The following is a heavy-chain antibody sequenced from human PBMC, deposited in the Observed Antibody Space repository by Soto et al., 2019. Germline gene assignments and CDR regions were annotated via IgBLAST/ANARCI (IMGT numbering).Heavy chain of an antibody. Sequence: SETLSLTCTVSGGSISSYYWSWIRQPPGKGLEWIGYIYYSGSTNYNPSLKSRVTISVDTSKNQFSLKLSSVTAADTAVYYCARGGIAAAAYYFDYWGQGTLITVSS. CDR2: IYYSGST. V-gene: IGHV4-59*13. D-gene: IGHD6-13*01. CDR3: ARGGIAAAAYYFDY. J-gene: IGHJ4*02. CDR1: GGSISSYY.